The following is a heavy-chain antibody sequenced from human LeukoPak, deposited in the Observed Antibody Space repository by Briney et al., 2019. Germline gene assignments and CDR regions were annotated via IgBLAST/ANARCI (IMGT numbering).Heavy chain of an antibody. CDR1: GFTVRSSY. J-gene: IGHJ4*02. CDR3: ARLNSGWNHYFDY. D-gene: IGHD5-12*01. CDR2: IYNDGST. V-gene: IGHV3-53*01. Sequence: GGAPRLSCGAPGFTVRSSYIGLGRPGPGEGLGWGSVIYNDGSTYYADSVKGRFTISRDNFKNTLYLQMNSLRAEDTAVFYCARLNSGWNHYFDYWGQGTLVTVSS.